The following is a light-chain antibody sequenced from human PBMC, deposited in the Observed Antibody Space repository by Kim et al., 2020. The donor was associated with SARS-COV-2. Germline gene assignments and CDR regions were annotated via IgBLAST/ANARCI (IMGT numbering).Light chain of an antibody. Sequence: APGERAALPCRASQRVSSNSLAWFQQTPGQAPRLLISGASFRATGIPDRFSGSGSGTDFTLTISRLEPEDFAVYYCHQYGTSPFTFGGGTKVDIK. V-gene: IGKV3-20*01. CDR3: HQYGTSPFT. CDR2: GAS. J-gene: IGKJ4*01. CDR1: QRVSSNS.